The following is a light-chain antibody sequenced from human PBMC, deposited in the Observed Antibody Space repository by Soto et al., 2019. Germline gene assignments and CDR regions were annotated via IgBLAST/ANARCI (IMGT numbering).Light chain of an antibody. CDR1: SRDVGVDDY. J-gene: IGLJ3*02. Sequence: QSVLTQPASVSGSPGQSITIPCTGTSRDVGVDDYVSWDQHQPGKAPQLIVYEVSKRPSGISDRFFGSKSGNTASLTISGLQAADEADYYCSSYTSSTTRVFGGGTKLTVL. CDR3: SSYTSSTTRV. CDR2: EVS. V-gene: IGLV2-14*01.